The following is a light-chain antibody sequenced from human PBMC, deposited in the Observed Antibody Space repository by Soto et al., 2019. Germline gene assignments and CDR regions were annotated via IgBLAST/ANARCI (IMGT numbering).Light chain of an antibody. CDR3: QQRSNWPLT. CDR1: QSISDT. Sequence: EIVMTQSPATLSVSPGGRATLSCRASQSISDTLAWYQQKPGQAPRLLIYRASTRATGISGRFSGSGSGTDFTLTISSLEPEDFAVYYCQQRSNWPLTFGGGTKVDI. J-gene: IGKJ4*01. V-gene: IGKV3-15*01. CDR2: RAS.